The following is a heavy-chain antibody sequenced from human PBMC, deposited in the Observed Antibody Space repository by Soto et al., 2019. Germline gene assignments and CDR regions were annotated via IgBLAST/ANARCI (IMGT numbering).Heavy chain of an antibody. Sequence: ESLWLTGSVSGGAISSSSYYWGCIRQPPGKGLEWIGNIFYTGCTYYSPSLKSRVTISIDTSKNHFFLKLRSVTAADTAVYYCARRRRVTMLVEKYYFDYWGRESWSPSPQ. J-gene: IGHJ4*02. CDR2: IFYTGCT. CDR1: GGAISSSSYY. D-gene: IGHD3-22*01. V-gene: IGHV4-39*02. CDR3: ARRRRVTMLVEKYYFDY.